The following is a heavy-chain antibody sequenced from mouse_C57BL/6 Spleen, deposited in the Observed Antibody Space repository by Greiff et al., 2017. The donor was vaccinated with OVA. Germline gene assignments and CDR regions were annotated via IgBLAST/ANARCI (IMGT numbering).Heavy chain of an antibody. CDR1: GYTFTSYG. CDR2: IYPRSGNT. CDR3: ARSGGSSYVGCCDV. D-gene: IGHD1-1*01. Sequence: VQLQESGAELARPGASVKLSCKASGYTFTSYGISWVKQRTGQGLEWIGEIYPRSGNTYYNEKFKGKATLTAAKSSSTAYMELRSLTSEDSAVYVCARSGGSSYVGCCDVWGTGTTVTVSS. V-gene: IGHV1-81*01. J-gene: IGHJ1*03.